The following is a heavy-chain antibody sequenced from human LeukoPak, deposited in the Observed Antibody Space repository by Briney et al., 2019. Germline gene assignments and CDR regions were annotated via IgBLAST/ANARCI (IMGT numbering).Heavy chain of an antibody. CDR3: ARVRANYYYDSSGYDAFDI. V-gene: IGHV4-4*07. D-gene: IGHD3-22*01. CDR2: FFSSGNT. Sequence: SETLSLTCTVSGVSVTSFYWSWIRQPAGKGLEWIGRFFSSGNTNYNPSFKSRATISVDKSENQFSLKLSSVTAADTAVYYCARVRANYYYDSSGYDAFDIWGQGTMVTVSS. J-gene: IGHJ3*02. CDR1: GVSVTSFY.